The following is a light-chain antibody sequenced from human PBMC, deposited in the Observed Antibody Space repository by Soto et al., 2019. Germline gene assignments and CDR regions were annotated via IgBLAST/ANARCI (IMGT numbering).Light chain of an antibody. CDR2: STN. CDR3: ALHVGSGTVV. V-gene: IGLV8-61*01. CDR1: SASVLTSYY. J-gene: IGLJ2*01. Sequence: QTVVSQEPSFSVSPGETVTLTCGLTSASVLTSYYPSWYQQTPGQAPRTLIYSTNIRSSGVPDRFSGSILGNKAALTITGAQADDESDYYCALHVGSGTVVFGGGTRLTVL.